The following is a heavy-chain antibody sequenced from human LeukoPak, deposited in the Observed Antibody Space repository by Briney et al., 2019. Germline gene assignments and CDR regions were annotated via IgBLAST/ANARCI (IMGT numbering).Heavy chain of an antibody. D-gene: IGHD3-10*02. CDR2: IKQDGSEK. V-gene: IGHV3-7*01. J-gene: IGHJ4*02. CDR1: GFTFSSYA. CDR3: ARDLGVFGEDDY. Sequence: GGSLRLSCAASGFTFSSYAMSWVRQAPGKGLEWVANIKQDGSEKNYVDSVKGRFTISRDNAKNSLYLQMNSLRVEDTAVYHCARDLGVFGEDDYWGQGTLVSVSS.